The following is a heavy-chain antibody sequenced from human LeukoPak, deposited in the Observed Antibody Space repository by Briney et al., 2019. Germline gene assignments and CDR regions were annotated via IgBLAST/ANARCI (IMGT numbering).Heavy chain of an antibody. CDR1: GFTFSSYW. Sequence: GGSLRLSCAASGFTFSSYWMHWVRQAPGKGLVWVSRLNSDGSSTSHADSVKGRFTISRDNAKNTLYLQMNSLRAEDTAVYYCARDLLIPSLAFDIWGQGTMVTVSS. CDR2: LNSDGSST. D-gene: IGHD2-21*01. V-gene: IGHV3-74*01. J-gene: IGHJ3*02. CDR3: ARDLLIPSLAFDI.